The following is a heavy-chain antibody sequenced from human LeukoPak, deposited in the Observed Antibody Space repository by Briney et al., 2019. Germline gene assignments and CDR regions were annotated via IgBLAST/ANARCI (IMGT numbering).Heavy chain of an antibody. CDR3: ARVASKDYYDSSGYYYY. J-gene: IGHJ4*02. CDR2: IKQDGSEK. CDR1: GFTFSSYW. V-gene: IGHV3-7*01. Sequence: GGSVRLSCAASGFTFSSYWMSWVRQAPGKGLEWVANIKQDGSEKYYVDSVKGRFTISRDNAKNSLYLQMNSLRAEDTAVYYCARVASKDYYDSSGYYYYWGQGTLVTVSS. D-gene: IGHD3-22*01.